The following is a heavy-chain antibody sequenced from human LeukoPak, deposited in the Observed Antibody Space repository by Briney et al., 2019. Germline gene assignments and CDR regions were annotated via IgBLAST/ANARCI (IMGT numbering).Heavy chain of an antibody. CDR2: IKQDGSEK. CDR3: TRDDTVTTRVGFID. CDR1: GFTFSFYW. V-gene: IGHV3-7*01. J-gene: IGHJ4*02. Sequence: PGGSLRLSCAASGFTFSFYWMSWVRQAPGKGLEWVADIKQDGSEKYYVDSVRGRFTTSRDNTKNSLYLQMNSLRAEDTAVFYCTRDDTVTTRVGFIDWGQGTLVTVSS. D-gene: IGHD4-17*01.